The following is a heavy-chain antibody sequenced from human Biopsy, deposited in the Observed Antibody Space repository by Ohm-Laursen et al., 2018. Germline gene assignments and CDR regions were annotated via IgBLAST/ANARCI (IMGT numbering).Heavy chain of an antibody. CDR3: ARDRGYYSDRTVPGYFDL. Sequence: SETLSLTCIVSGDSISSYYWSWIRQPPGKGLQWIGYVYYTGSTDYNPSLQSRVTISVDTSKNHFSLRLRSGTPADTAIYYCARDRGYYSDRTVPGYFDLWGRGTLVTVSS. D-gene: IGHD3-22*01. CDR1: GDSISSYY. CDR2: VYYTGST. J-gene: IGHJ2*01. V-gene: IGHV4-59*01.